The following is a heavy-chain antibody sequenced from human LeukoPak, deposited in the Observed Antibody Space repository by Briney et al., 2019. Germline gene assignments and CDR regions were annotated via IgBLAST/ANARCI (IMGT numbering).Heavy chain of an antibody. Sequence: GGSLRLSCAASGFTFSSYWMSWVRQAPGKGLEWVANIKQDGSEKYYVGSVKGRFTISRDNAKNSLYLQMNSLRAEDTAVYYCARDRRFLEWLLYGDYWGQGTLVTVSS. J-gene: IGHJ4*02. CDR3: ARDRRFLEWLLYGDY. V-gene: IGHV3-7*03. CDR2: IKQDGSEK. CDR1: GFTFSSYW. D-gene: IGHD3-3*01.